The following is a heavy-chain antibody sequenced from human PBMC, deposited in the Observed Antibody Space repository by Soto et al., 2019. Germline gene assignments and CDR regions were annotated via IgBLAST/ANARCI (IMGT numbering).Heavy chain of an antibody. D-gene: IGHD2-2*01. J-gene: IGHJ5*02. Sequence: PSETLSLTCTVSGGSISSSSYYWGWIRQPPGEGLEWIGSIYYSGSTYYNPSLKSRVTISVDTSKNQFSLKLSSVTAADTAVYYCARHTIGNWFDPWGQGTLVTVSS. CDR3: ARHTIGNWFDP. CDR1: GGSISSSSYY. CDR2: IYYSGST. V-gene: IGHV4-39*01.